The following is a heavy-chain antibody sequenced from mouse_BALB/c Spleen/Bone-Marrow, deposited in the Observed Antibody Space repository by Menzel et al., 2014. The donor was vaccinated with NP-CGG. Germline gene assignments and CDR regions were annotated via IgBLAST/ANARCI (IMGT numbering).Heavy chain of an antibody. CDR3: ARRHYGSSYGYFDV. J-gene: IGHJ1*01. CDR1: GFTFSSFG. CDR2: ISSGSSTI. Sequence: EVQRVESGGGLVQPGGSWKLSCAASGFTFSSFGMHWVRQAPEKGLEWVAYISSGSSTIYYADSVKGRFTISRDNPKNTLFLQMTSLRSDDTAMYYCARRHYGSSYGYFDVWGAGTTVTVSS. D-gene: IGHD1-1*01. V-gene: IGHV5-17*02.